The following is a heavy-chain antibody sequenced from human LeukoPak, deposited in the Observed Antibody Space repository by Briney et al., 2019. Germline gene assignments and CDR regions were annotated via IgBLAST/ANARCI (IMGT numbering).Heavy chain of an antibody. CDR3: ARPYSSGRSPPYYFDY. CDR2: INHRGST. Sequence: PSETLSLTCAVYGGSFSGYYWSWIRQPPGKGLEWIGEINHRGSTNYNPSLKSRVTMSVDTSSNQFSLKVNSVTAADSAVYYCARPYSSGRSPPYYFDYWGQGTPVTVSS. CDR1: GGSFSGYY. D-gene: IGHD6-19*01. J-gene: IGHJ4*02. V-gene: IGHV4-34*01.